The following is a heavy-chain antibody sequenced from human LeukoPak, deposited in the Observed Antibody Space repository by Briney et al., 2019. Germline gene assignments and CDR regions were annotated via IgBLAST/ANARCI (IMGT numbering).Heavy chain of an antibody. Sequence: PGGSLRLSCAASGFTFSSYAMHWVRQAPGKGLGWVAVISYDGSNKYYADSVKGRFTISRDNSKNTLYLQMNSLRAEDTAVYYCARQWLSRYFDYWGQGTLVTVSS. J-gene: IGHJ4*02. D-gene: IGHD6-19*01. V-gene: IGHV3-30-3*01. CDR1: GFTFSSYA. CDR2: ISYDGSNK. CDR3: ARQWLSRYFDY.